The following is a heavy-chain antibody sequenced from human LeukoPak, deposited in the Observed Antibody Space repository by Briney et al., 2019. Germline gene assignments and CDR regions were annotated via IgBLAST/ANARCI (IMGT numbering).Heavy chain of an antibody. J-gene: IGHJ4*02. CDR2: IYTSGST. Sequence: PSETLSLTCTVSGGSISSGSYYWSWIRQPAGTGLKWIGRIYTSGSTNYNPSLKSRVTISVDTSKNQFSLKLSSVTAADTAVYYCARDPSWEYYDSSGYYYVWGQGTLVTVSS. D-gene: IGHD3-22*01. CDR1: GGSISSGSYY. CDR3: ARDPSWEYYDSSGYYYV. V-gene: IGHV4-61*02.